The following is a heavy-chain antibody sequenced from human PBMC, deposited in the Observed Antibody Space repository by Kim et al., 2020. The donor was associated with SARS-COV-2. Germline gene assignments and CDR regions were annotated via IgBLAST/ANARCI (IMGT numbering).Heavy chain of an antibody. CDR1: GFTFSSYG. Sequence: GGSLRLSCAASGFTFSSYGMHWVRQAPGKGLEWVAVISYDGSNKYYADSVKGRFTISRDNSKNTLYLQMNSLRAEDTAVYYCAKDQTRASIVATPGVAFDIWGQGTMVTVSS. J-gene: IGHJ3*02. D-gene: IGHD5-12*01. CDR2: ISYDGSNK. V-gene: IGHV3-30*18. CDR3: AKDQTRASIVATPGVAFDI.